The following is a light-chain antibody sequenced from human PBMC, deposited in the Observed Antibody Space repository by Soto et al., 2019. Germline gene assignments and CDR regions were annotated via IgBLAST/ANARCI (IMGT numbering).Light chain of an antibody. V-gene: IGKV3-20*01. CDR1: QSVGDTF. CDR3: QQYAESPLT. CDR2: GVS. J-gene: IGKJ3*01. Sequence: EIVLTQSPGTLSLSPGEKATLSCRASQSVGDTFLSWYQQKPGLAPRLLIYGVSNRATGIPDRFIGSGSGTDFALTISRLEPEDFAVYYCQQYAESPLTFGPGTKVDIK.